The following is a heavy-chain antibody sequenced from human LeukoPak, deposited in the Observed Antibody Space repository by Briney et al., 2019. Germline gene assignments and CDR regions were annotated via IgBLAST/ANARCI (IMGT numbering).Heavy chain of an antibody. V-gene: IGHV4/OR15-8*02. Sequence: SETLSLTCGVSGGSISGTKWWSWVRRPPGQGLEWIGEISLAGQTNYNPSLNGRVTMSLDKSSNQLSLHLTSVTAADTATYFCSRESGPFCPFGYWGQGTLVIVSS. J-gene: IGHJ4*02. CDR3: SRESGPFCPFGY. D-gene: IGHD1-26*01. CDR2: ISLAGQT. CDR1: GGSISGTKW.